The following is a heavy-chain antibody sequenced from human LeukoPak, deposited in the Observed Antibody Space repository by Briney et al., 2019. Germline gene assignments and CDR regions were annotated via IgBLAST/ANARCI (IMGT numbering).Heavy chain of an antibody. V-gene: IGHV3-30*19. Sequence: GGSLRLSCAASGFTFSSYGMHWVRQAPGKGLEWVAVISYDGSNKYYADSVKGRFTISRDDSKNTLYLQMNSLRAEDTAVYYCARDSSGWTYYMDVWGKGTTVTVSS. CDR1: GFTFSSYG. CDR2: ISYDGSNK. D-gene: IGHD6-19*01. J-gene: IGHJ6*03. CDR3: ARDSSGWTYYMDV.